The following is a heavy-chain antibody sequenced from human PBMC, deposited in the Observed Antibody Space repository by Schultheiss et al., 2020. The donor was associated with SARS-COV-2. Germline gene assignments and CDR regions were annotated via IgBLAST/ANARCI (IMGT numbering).Heavy chain of an antibody. V-gene: IGHV1-69*13. CDR3: ARTLGVCSSTSCYPNGMDV. CDR1: GYTFTSYG. Sequence: SVKVSCKASGYTFTSYGINWVRQAPGQGLEWMGGIIPIFGTANYAQKFQGRVTITADESTSTAYMELSSLRSEDTAVYYCARTLGVCSSTSCYPNGMDVWGQGTTVTVSS. D-gene: IGHD2-2*01. J-gene: IGHJ6*02. CDR2: IIPIFGTA.